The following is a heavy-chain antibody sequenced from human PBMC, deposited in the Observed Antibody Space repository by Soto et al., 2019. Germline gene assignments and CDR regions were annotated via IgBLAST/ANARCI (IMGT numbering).Heavy chain of an antibody. CDR3: AKGATYYYDSSGYYGYAFDI. D-gene: IGHD3-22*01. Sequence: PGGSLRLSCAASGFSFDTYNMNWVRQAPGKGLEWVSSISSGRPDIFYADSVRGRFTISRDNSKNTLYLQMNSLRAEDTAVYYCAKGATYYYDSSGYYGYAFDIWGQGTMVTVSS. J-gene: IGHJ3*02. CDR1: GFSFDTYN. V-gene: IGHV3-21*04. CDR2: ISSGRPDI.